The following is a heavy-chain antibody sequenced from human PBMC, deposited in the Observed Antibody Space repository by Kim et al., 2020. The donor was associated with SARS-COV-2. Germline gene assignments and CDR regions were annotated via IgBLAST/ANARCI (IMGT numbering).Heavy chain of an antibody. D-gene: IGHD6-19*01. CDR3: ARVKEGYSSGWYPDY. Sequence: PSHKRRVTISVDTSKNQFSLKLSSVTAADTAVYYCARVKEGYSSGWYPDYWGQGTLASVSS. J-gene: IGHJ4*02. V-gene: IGHV4-59*01.